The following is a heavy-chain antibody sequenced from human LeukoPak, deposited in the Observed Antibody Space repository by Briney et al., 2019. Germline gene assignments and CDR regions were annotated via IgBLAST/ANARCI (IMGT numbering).Heavy chain of an antibody. D-gene: IGHD6-13*01. CDR1: GYTFTGYY. V-gene: IGHV1-2*02. J-gene: IGHJ4*02. Sequence: GASVKVSCKASGYTFTGYYMHWVRQAPGQGLEWMGWINPNSGGTNYAQKFQGRVTMTRGTSISTAYMELSRLRSDDTAVYYCARPPRRIAAAGTESRYFDYWGQGTLVTVSS. CDR2: INPNSGGT. CDR3: ARPPRRIAAAGTESRYFDY.